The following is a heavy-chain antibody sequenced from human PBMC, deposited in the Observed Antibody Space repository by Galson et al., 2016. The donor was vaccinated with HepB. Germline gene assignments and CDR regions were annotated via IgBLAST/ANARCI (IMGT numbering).Heavy chain of an antibody. V-gene: IGHV3-30*03. CDR1: GFTLSYNV. Sequence: SLRLSCAASGFTLSYNVIHWVRQAPGKGLEWLSLVSVDGINHPHEDSVRGRFTISRDTSKNTVSLQMDSLRVDDTAVYYCAREGYTSVRAGTFDLWGQGTVVTVSS. CDR2: VSVDGINH. CDR3: AREGYTSVRAGTFDL. D-gene: IGHD6-19*01. J-gene: IGHJ3*01.